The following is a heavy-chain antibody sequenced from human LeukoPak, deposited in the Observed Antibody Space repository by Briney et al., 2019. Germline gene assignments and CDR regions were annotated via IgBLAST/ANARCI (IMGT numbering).Heavy chain of an antibody. J-gene: IGHJ4*02. CDR3: AKGSAYFFDY. CDR1: GFTFSNYG. CDR2: IRYDGSIK. Sequence: GGSLRLSCVAAGFTFSNYGMHWVRQAPGKGQEWVAFIRYDGSIKYYADFVKGRFTISRDNSKNTVYLRINRQGFEDTAFYYGAKGSAYFFDYWGQGTLVTVSS. V-gene: IGHV3-30*02.